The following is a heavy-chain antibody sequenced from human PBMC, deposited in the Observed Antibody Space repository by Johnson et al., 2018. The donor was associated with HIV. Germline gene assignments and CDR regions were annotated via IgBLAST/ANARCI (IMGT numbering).Heavy chain of an antibody. CDR3: AREEGSDILTRGDAFDI. CDR1: GFTFSSYA. Sequence: VQLVESGGGVVRPGGSLRLSCAASGFTFSSYAMSWVRQAPGKGLEWVSGINWNGGNTGYADSVKGRFTISRDNAKNSPSLQMNSLRAEDTAIYYCAREEGSDILTRGDAFDIWGQGTMVAVSS. V-gene: IGHV3-20*04. J-gene: IGHJ3*02. CDR2: INWNGGNT. D-gene: IGHD3-9*01.